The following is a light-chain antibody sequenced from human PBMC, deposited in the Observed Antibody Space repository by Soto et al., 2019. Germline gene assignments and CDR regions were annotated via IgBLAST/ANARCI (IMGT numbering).Light chain of an antibody. CDR3: QQYGSSPLT. J-gene: IGKJ4*01. CDR1: QNVASGY. Sequence: EIVLTQSPDTLSLSPGEGATLSCRASQNVASGYLAWYQQKPGQAPRLLIYGASTRATGTPDRFSGSGSATEFTLTISRLEPEDFAVFYCQQYGSSPLTFGGGTKVEIK. CDR2: GAS. V-gene: IGKV3-20*01.